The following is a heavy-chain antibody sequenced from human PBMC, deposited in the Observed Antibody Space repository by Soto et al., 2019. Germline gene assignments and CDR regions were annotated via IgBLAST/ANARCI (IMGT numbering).Heavy chain of an antibody. CDR1: GDSVSSNRAA. D-gene: IGHD3-16*01. J-gene: IGHJ3*02. Sequence: PSQTLSLTCAISGDSVSSNRAAWNWVRQSPSRGLEWLGRTYYTSKWFNDYAVSVKSRITINPDTSKNQFSLQLNSVTPEDTAVYYCVGGLGAFDNWGPGKMVTVSS. V-gene: IGHV6-1*01. CDR2: TYYTSKWFN. CDR3: VGGLGAFDN.